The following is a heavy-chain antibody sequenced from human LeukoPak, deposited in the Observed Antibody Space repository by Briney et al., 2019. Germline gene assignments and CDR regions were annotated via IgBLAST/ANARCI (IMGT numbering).Heavy chain of an antibody. Sequence: SETLSLTCTVSGGSISSGSYYWSWIRQPAGKGLEWIGRIYTSGSTNYNPPLKSRVTISVDTSKNQFSLKLSSVTAADTAVYYCARGWSSSSTFYDYWGQGTLVTVSS. D-gene: IGHD6-6*01. CDR2: IYTSGST. CDR3: ARGWSSSSTFYDY. V-gene: IGHV4-61*02. J-gene: IGHJ4*02. CDR1: GGSISSGSYY.